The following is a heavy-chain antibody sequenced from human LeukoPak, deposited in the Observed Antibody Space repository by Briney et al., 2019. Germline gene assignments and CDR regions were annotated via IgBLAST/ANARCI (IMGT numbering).Heavy chain of an antibody. Sequence: PSETLSLTCKVSGYPIGLDYYWVWIRQAPGRGLQWIGGFHRGRIQYNSALKSRVTISIDSSKNQFSLRMWPVTAADTAVYYCARLFDERGDNYFDSWGQGTLVTVSS. V-gene: IGHV4-38-2*02. CDR1: GYPIGLDYY. CDR2: FHRGRI. CDR3: ARLFDERGDNYFDS. J-gene: IGHJ4*02. D-gene: IGHD4-23*01.